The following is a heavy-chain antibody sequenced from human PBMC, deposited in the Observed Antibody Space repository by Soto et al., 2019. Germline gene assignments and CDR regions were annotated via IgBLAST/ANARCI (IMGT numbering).Heavy chain of an antibody. D-gene: IGHD3-9*01. Sequence: QVQLVQSGAEVKKPGASVKVSCKASGYTFTGYYMHWVRQAPGQGLEWMGWINPNSGGTNYAQKLKGRVPMTRDTSLSTAYMELTRPRSDGTAGDYCASEIPAAYDIVTGSSSDAFDIWGQGTMVTVSS. V-gene: IGHV1-2*02. CDR3: ASEIPAAYDIVTGSSSDAFDI. CDR1: GYTFTGYY. J-gene: IGHJ3*02. CDR2: INPNSGGT.